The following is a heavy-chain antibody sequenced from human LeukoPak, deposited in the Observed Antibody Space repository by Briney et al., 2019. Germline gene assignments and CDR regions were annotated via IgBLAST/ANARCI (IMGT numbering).Heavy chain of an antibody. V-gene: IGHV3-30*03. CDR3: AGEQSSGDYRTADY. J-gene: IGHJ4*02. CDR1: GFTISDNG. Sequence: PGRSLRLSCAVSGFTISDNGMHWVRQAPGKGLEWVGVVTYGEGDKHYADSVKGRFTISRDNSKNTLYLHMNSLRVEDTALYYCAGEQSSGDYRTADYWGQGTLVTVSS. D-gene: IGHD6-19*01. CDR2: VTYGEGDK.